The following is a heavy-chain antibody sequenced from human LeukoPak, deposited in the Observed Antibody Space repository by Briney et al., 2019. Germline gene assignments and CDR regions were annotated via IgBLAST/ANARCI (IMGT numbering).Heavy chain of an antibody. V-gene: IGHV3-74*01. CDR2: INSDGSST. CDR3: ARESMVTGGAFDI. Sequence: PGRSLRLSCAASGFTFDDYAMHWVRQAPGKGLVWVSRINSDGSSTSYADSVKGRFTISRDNAKNTLYLQMNSLRAEDTAVYYCARESMVTGGAFDIWGQGTMVTVSS. D-gene: IGHD5-18*01. J-gene: IGHJ3*02. CDR1: GFTFDDYA.